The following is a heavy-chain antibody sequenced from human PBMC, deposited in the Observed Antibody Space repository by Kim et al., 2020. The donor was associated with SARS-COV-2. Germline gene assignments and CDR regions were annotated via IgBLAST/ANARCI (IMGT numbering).Heavy chain of an antibody. CDR1: GGSFSGYY. J-gene: IGHJ4*02. Sequence: SETLSLTCAVYGGSFSGYYWSWIRQPPGKGLEWIGEINHSGSTNYNPSLKSRVTISVDTSKNQFSLKLSSVTAADTAVYYCARVDYYDEYYFDYWGQGTLVTVSS. CDR3: ARVDYYDEYYFDY. CDR2: INHSGST. V-gene: IGHV4-34*01. D-gene: IGHD3-22*01.